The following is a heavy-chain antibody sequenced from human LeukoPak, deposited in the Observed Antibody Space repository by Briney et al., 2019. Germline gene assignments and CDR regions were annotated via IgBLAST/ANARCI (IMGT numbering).Heavy chain of an antibody. CDR3: ATDRGWRTSGYYLYYFEY. Sequence: PGGSLRISCAASGFVFRNYFMSWVRQAPGKGLEWVASIKNDGSEKYYVDSVRGRYTISRDNTKNSLYLRMSSLRAEDTAVYYCATDRGWRTSGYYLYYFEYWGQGTLVTFSS. D-gene: IGHD3-3*01. J-gene: IGHJ4*02. CDR1: GFVFRNYF. CDR2: IKNDGSEK. V-gene: IGHV3-7*01.